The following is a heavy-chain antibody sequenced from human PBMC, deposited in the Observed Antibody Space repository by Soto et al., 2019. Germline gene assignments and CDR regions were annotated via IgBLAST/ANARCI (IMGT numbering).Heavy chain of an antibody. CDR3: ARDENYLSKHDY. J-gene: IGHJ4*02. D-gene: IGHD1-7*01. CDR1: GFTFSSYS. CDR2: ISSTSSTI. Sequence: GGSLRLSCAASGFTFSSYSMNWVRQAPGKGLEWVSYISSTSSTIKYADSVKGRFTISRDNAKNSLYLQMNGLRAEDTAVYYCARDENYLSKHDYWGQGTLVTVSS. V-gene: IGHV3-48*01.